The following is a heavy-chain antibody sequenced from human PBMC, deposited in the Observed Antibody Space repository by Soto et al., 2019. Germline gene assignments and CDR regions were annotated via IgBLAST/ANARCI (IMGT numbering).Heavy chain of an antibody. Sequence: GASVKVSCKASGGTFSSYAISWVRQAPGQGLEWMGGIIPIFGTANYAQKLQGRVTITADKSTSTAYMERSSLRSEDTAVYYCASEYSSSYNWFDPWGQGTLVTVSS. D-gene: IGHD6-6*01. CDR1: GGTFSSYA. CDR2: IIPIFGTA. J-gene: IGHJ5*02. CDR3: ASEYSSSYNWFDP. V-gene: IGHV1-69*06.